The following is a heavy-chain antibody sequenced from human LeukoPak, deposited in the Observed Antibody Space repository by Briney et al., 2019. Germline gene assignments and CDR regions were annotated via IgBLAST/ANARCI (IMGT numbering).Heavy chain of an antibody. Sequence: GSLRLSCAASGFTFSSYGMHWVRQAPGKGLEWVAVVSYDGSNKYYADSVKGRFTISRDNSKNTLYLQMNSLRAEDTAVYYCARARGPGGGSGSRNWFDPWGQGTLVTVSS. J-gene: IGHJ5*02. D-gene: IGHD3-10*01. CDR2: VSYDGSNK. CDR3: ARARGPGGGSGSRNWFDP. V-gene: IGHV3-30*19. CDR1: GFTFSSYG.